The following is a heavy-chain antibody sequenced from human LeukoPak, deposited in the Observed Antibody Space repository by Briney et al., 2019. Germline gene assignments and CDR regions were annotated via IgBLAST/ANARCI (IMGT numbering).Heavy chain of an antibody. Sequence: ASVKVSCKASGYTFTSYGISWVRQAPGQGLEWMGWISAYNGNTNYAQKLQGRVTMTTDTSTSTAYMELRSLRSDDTAVYYCARDLYSSGWYYFDYWGQGTLVTVSS. CDR2: ISAYNGNT. D-gene: IGHD6-19*01. J-gene: IGHJ4*02. CDR1: GYTFTSYG. V-gene: IGHV1-18*01. CDR3: ARDLYSSGWYYFDY.